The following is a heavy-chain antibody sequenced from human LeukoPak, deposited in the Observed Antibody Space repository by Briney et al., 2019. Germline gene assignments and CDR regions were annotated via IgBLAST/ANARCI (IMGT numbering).Heavy chain of an antibody. CDR1: GFTFSSYW. J-gene: IGHJ6*03. CDR3: ARGIAVKIYYYYMDV. Sequence: GGSLRLSCAASGFTFSSYWMSWVRQAPGKGLGWVANIKQDGSEKYYVDSVKGRFTISRDNAKNSLYLQMNSLRAEDTAVYYCARGIAVKIYYYYMDVWGKGTTVTVSS. V-gene: IGHV3-7*01. CDR2: IKQDGSEK. D-gene: IGHD6-19*01.